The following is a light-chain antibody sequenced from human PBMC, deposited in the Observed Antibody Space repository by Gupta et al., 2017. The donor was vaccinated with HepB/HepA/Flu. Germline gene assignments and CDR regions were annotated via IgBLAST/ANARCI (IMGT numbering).Light chain of an antibody. CDR2: GAS. Sequence: EIVMTQSPATLSVSPGERATLSWRASQSVSSNLAWYQQKPGQAPRLLIYGASTRDTGIPARFSGSRSGTEFTLTISSLQSEDFAVYYCQQYNNCPWTFGQGTKVEIK. J-gene: IGKJ1*01. V-gene: IGKV3-15*01. CDR1: QSVSSN. CDR3: QQYNNCPWT.